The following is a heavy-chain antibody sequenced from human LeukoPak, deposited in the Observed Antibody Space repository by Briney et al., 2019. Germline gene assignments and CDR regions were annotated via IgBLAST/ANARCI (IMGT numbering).Heavy chain of an antibody. CDR3: AKGKYSSGGVPDY. CDR2: ISGGGEST. V-gene: IGHV3-23*01. CDR1: EFTFSSHA. D-gene: IGHD6-19*01. Sequence: PGGSLGLSCVASEFTFSSHAMNWVRQAPGKGLERVSSISGGGESTYYADSVKGRFTVSRDNSKNTLYLQINSLRGEDTAVYYCAKGKYSSGGVPDYWGQGTLVTVSS. J-gene: IGHJ4*02.